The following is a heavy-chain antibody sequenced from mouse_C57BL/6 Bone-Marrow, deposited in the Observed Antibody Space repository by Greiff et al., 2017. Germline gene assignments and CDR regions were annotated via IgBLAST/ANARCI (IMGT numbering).Heavy chain of an antibody. J-gene: IGHJ2*01. CDR1: GYTFTSYW. CDR2: INPSTGYT. V-gene: IGHV1-7*01. CDR3: ARRYSNYFDN. Sequence: QVQLKQSGAELAKPGASVKMSCKASGYTFTSYWMHWVKQRPGQGLEWIGYINPSTGYTEYNQKFKDKATLTADKASSTAYMQLSSLTSEDSAVYYCARRYSNYFDNGGRGTTLTVTS. D-gene: IGHD2-5*01.